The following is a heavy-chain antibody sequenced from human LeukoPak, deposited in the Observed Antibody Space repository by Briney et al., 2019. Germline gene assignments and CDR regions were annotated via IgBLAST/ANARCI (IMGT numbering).Heavy chain of an antibody. CDR2: MNPNSGNT. J-gene: IGHJ4*02. Sequence: ASVKVSCKASVYTFTGYDINWVRQATGQGLDWMGWMNPNSGNTGYAQKFQGRVTITRNTSISTAYMELSSLRSEDTAVYYCARRDCSGGTCRTRIFDYWGQGTLFTVSS. V-gene: IGHV1-8*03. CDR1: VYTFTGYD. CDR3: ARRDCSGGTCRTRIFDY. D-gene: IGHD2-15*01.